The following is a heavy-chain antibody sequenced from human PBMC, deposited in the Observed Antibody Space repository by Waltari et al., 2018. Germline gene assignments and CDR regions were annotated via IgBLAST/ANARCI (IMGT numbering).Heavy chain of an antibody. D-gene: IGHD6-19*01. J-gene: IGHJ5*02. CDR1: GGSISSSSYY. Sequence: QLQLQESGPGLVKPSETLSLTCTVSGGSISSSSYYWGWIRQPPGKGLEWIGSIYYSGSTYYNPSLKSRVTISVDTSKNQFSLKLSSVTAADTAVYYCARDVYSSGWYNWFDPWGQGTLVTVSS. CDR2: IYYSGST. V-gene: IGHV4-39*07. CDR3: ARDVYSSGWYNWFDP.